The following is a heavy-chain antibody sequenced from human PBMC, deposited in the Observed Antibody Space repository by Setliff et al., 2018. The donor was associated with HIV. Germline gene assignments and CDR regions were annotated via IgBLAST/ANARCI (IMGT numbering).Heavy chain of an antibody. V-gene: IGHV1-18*01. J-gene: IGHJ3*01. CDR2: INSYDGNT. Sequence: ASVKVSCKASGYRFNTYGISWVRQAPGQGLEWMGWINSYDGNTNYEQKFQGRVTMTTDTSTTSAYLELRSLRPDDTAVYFCARNKLSDAFDVWGPGTMVTVSS. CDR1: GYRFNTYG. CDR3: ARNKLSDAFDV. D-gene: IGHD1-1*01.